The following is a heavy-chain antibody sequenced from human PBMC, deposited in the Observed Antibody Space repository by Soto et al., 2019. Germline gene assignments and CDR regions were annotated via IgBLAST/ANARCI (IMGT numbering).Heavy chain of an antibody. CDR2: ISAYNGNT. CDR3: ARDSPPIAS. Sequence: ASVKVSCKASGYTFTSYGISWVRQAPGQGLEWMGWISAYNGNTNYAQKLQGRVTITTDASTSTAYMELSSLRSEDTAVYYCARDSPPIASWGQGTLVTVSS. D-gene: IGHD3-3*02. CDR1: GYTFTSYG. V-gene: IGHV1-18*01. J-gene: IGHJ5*02.